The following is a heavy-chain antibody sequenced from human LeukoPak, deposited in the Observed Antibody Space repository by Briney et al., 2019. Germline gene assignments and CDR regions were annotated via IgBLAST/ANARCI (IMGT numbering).Heavy chain of an antibody. CDR1: GFTFSSYW. V-gene: IGHV4-39*01. Sequence: PGGSLRLSCAGSGFTFSSYWMTWVRQPPGKGLEWIGSIYYSGSTYYNPSLKSRVTISVDTSKNQFSLKLSSVTAADTAVYYCEYYNYYYMDVWGKGTTVTVSS. CDR2: IYYSGST. CDR3: EYYNYYYMDV. J-gene: IGHJ6*03.